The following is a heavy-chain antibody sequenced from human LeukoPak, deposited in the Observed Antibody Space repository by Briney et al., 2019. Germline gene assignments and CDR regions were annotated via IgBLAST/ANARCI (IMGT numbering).Heavy chain of an antibody. J-gene: IGHJ3*02. V-gene: IGHV3-23*01. D-gene: IGHD6-25*01. CDR3: AKGGVRDAFDI. Sequence: GGSLRLSCAASGFTFSSHAMSWVRQAPGKGLEWVSAISSDGGITFYSDSVKGRFTISRDNSKNTLYLQMNSLRGEDTAIYYCAKGGVRDAFDIWGQGTMVTVSS. CDR1: GFTFSSHA. CDR2: ISSDGGIT.